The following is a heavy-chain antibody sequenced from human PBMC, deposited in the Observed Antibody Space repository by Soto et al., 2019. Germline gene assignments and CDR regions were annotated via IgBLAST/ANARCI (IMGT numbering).Heavy chain of an antibody. J-gene: IGHJ5*02. D-gene: IGHD6-13*01. CDR3: ARAAAERSWFDP. CDR2: ISSSSSYI. Sequence: LKRAWASAGLGLSVDIGDCRRQAPGKGLEWVSSISSSSSYIYYADSVKGRFTISRDNAKNSLYLQMNSLRAEDTAVYYCARAAAERSWFDPWGQGTLVTVSS. CDR1: GLGLSVDI. V-gene: IGHV3-21*01.